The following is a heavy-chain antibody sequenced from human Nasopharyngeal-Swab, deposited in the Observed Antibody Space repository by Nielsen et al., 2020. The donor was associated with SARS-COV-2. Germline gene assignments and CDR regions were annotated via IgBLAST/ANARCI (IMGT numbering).Heavy chain of an antibody. V-gene: IGHV3-23*01. CDR2: ISGSGAHT. CDR3: AKDGGGWLTSGWYYFDF. CDR1: GFIFTNYA. D-gene: IGHD6-19*01. J-gene: IGHJ4*02. Sequence: GESLKISCAASGFIFTNYAMNWVRQAPGRGLEWVSSISGSGAHTYYADSVKGRFTISRDNSKNTVFLQMNSLRAEDTALFFCAKDGGGWLTSGWYYFDFWGQGSQVTVSS.